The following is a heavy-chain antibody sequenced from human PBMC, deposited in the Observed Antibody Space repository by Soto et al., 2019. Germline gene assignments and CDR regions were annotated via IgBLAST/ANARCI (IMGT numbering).Heavy chain of an antibody. CDR3: AREFRGYQLLPDY. V-gene: IGHV3-30-3*01. CDR1: GFTFSSYA. D-gene: IGHD2-2*01. CDR2: ISYDGSNK. Sequence: GGSLRLSCAASGFTFSSYAMHWVRQAPGKGLEWVAVISYDGSNKYYADSVKGRFTISRDNSKNTLYLQMNSLRAEDTAVYYCAREFRGYQLLPDYWGQGTLVTVSS. J-gene: IGHJ4*02.